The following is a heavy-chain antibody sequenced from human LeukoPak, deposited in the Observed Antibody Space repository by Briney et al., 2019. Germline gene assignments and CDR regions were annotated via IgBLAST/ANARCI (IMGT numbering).Heavy chain of an antibody. V-gene: IGHV1-46*01. CDR1: GDTFTSYD. CDR2: INPSVNST. D-gene: IGHD2-21*02. J-gene: IGHJ4*02. CDR3: ASVLYCGADCYSGRYFFDY. Sequence: GASVKVSCKASGDTFTSYDMHCGRQAPGQGLEWLGIINPSVNSTSYAQKFQGRVTMTRDTSTSTVYMELSSLRSEDTAVYYCASVLYCGADCYSGRYFFDYWGQGTLVTVSS.